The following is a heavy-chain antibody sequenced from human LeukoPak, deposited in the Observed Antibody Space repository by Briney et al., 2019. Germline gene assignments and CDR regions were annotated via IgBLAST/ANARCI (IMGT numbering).Heavy chain of an antibody. CDR1: GFTFSSYA. V-gene: IGHV3-30*04. CDR3: ARDIEELEDIVATMFDY. J-gene: IGHJ4*02. Sequence: PGGSLRLSCAASGFTFSSYAMHWVRQAPGKGLEWVAVISYDGSNKYYADSVKGRFTISRDNSKNTLYLQMNSLRAEDTAVYYCARDIEELEDIVATMFDYWGQGTLVTVSS. D-gene: IGHD5-12*01. CDR2: ISYDGSNK.